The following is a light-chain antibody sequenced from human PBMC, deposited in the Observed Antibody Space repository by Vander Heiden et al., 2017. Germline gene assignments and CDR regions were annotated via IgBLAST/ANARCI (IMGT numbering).Light chain of an antibody. V-gene: IGKV3-11*01. CDR3: QQASNSPRYT. CDR1: QSVSSY. Sequence: EIVLTQSPATLSLSPGERATLSCRASQSVSSYLAWYQQKPGQSPRLLIYDASNRATGIPARSSRSGYRTDFTLTISSLELEDLAVYYCQQASNSPRYTFGQGTKMXIK. CDR2: DAS. J-gene: IGKJ2*01.